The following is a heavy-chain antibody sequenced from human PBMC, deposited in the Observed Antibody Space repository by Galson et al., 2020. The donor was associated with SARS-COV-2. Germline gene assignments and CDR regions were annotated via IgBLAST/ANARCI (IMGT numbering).Heavy chain of an antibody. Sequence: ASVKVSCKTSGYTFTAYYIHWVRQAPGQGLEWMGLINPNTGGTNYAQKFQGWVTMTRDTSISTAYMALSRLKSDDTAVYYCARETEMATFNYFDYWGQGTLVTVSS. J-gene: IGHJ4*02. CDR1: GYTFTAYY. CDR2: INPNTGGT. D-gene: IGHD5-12*01. V-gene: IGHV1-2*04. CDR3: ARETEMATFNYFDY.